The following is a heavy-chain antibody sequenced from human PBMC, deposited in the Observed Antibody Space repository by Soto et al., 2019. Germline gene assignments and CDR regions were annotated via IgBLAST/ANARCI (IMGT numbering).Heavy chain of an antibody. D-gene: IGHD3-22*01. Sequence: EAQLVQSRAEVKKAGESLKISCRTSGYRFTSYWIAWVRQMPGKGLEWMGIIFPSDSDTRYSPSFQGQVTISADRSTSTVFLQWASLKASDTAVYFCARKDKSGCFNWFDPWGQGTLVTVSS. CDR2: IFPSDSDT. J-gene: IGHJ5*02. V-gene: IGHV5-51*01. CDR3: ARKDKSGCFNWFDP. CDR1: GYRFTSYW.